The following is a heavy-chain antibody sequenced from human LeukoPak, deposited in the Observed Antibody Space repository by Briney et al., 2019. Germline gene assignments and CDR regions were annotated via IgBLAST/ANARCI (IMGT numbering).Heavy chain of an antibody. D-gene: IGHD3-22*01. CDR1: GGTFISYA. J-gene: IGHJ4*02. Sequence: SVKVSCKASGGTFISYAISWVRQAPGQGLEWMGGIIPIFGTANYAQKFQGRVTITADESTSTAYMELSSLRSEDTAVYYCATPGRDYYDSRLSFGYWGQGTLVTVSS. CDR2: IIPIFGTA. CDR3: ATPGRDYYDSRLSFGY. V-gene: IGHV1-69*13.